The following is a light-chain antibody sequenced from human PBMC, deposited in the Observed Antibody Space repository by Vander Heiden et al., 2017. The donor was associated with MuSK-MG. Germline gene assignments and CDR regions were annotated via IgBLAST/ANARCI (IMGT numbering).Light chain of an antibody. J-gene: IGLJ3*02. V-gene: IGLV6-57*04. CDR1: SGSIARNY. CDR3: QSYDSSTPLV. Sequence: HTFSLPTGRTVTIPFTRSSGSIARNYVQWYQQRPGSAQTTGIYEDNQRPSGVPDRFSGSIDRSYNSASLNISGLKTEDEADYYCQSYDSSTPLVFGGGTKLTVL. CDR2: EDN.